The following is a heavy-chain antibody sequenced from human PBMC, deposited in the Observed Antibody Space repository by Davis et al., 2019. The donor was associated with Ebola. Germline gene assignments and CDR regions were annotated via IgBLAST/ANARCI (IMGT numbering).Heavy chain of an antibody. J-gene: IGHJ4*02. CDR1: GFTFSSYS. V-gene: IGHV3-30*03. CDR2: ISYDGSNK. CDR3: ARKGGVVIAPEPPDY. Sequence: PGGSLRLSCAASGFTFSSYSMNWVRQAPGKGLEWVAVISYDGSNKYYADSVKGRFTISRDNSKNTLYLQMNSLRAEDTAVYYCARKGGVVIAPEPPDYWGQGTLVTVSS. D-gene: IGHD2-21*01.